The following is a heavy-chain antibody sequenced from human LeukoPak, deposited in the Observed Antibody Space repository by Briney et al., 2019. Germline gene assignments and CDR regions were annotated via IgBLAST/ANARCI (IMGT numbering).Heavy chain of an antibody. CDR2: IYTSGST. CDR1: GGSISSGSYY. Sequence: PSQTLSLTCTVSGGSISSGSYYWSWIRQPAGKGLEWIGRIYTSGSTNYNPSLKSRVTISVDTSKNQFSLKLSSVTAADTAVYYCARGLGGWYKSNPFGYWGQGTLVTVSS. V-gene: IGHV4-61*02. CDR3: ARGLGGWYKSNPFGY. J-gene: IGHJ4*02. D-gene: IGHD6-19*01.